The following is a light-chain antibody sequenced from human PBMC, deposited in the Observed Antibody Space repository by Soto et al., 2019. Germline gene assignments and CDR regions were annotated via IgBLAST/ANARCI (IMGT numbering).Light chain of an antibody. CDR1: QGISSY. J-gene: IGKJ5*01. CDR2: DAS. CDR3: QQYDNLPIT. Sequence: IQLTQSPSSLSASVGDRVTITCRASQGISSYLGWYRQKPGKAPNLLIYDASTLHSGVPSRFSGSGSGTDFTFTISSPQPEDFATYYCQQYDNLPITFGQGTLLEI. V-gene: IGKV1-33*01.